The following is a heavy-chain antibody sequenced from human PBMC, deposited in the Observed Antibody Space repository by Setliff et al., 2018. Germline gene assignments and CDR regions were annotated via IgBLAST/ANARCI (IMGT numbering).Heavy chain of an antibody. CDR1: GYTFIDFG. J-gene: IGHJ1*01. V-gene: IGHV7-4-1*02. CDR3: TTDPLSNGAYWGVEYFQH. D-gene: IGHD2-8*01. CDR2: INTHTGNP. Sequence: GASVKVSCKASGYTFIDFGMSWVRQAPGQCLEWMGWINTHTGNPPYSQCFTGRFVFSLDPSFSTAYLQISSLKAEDTAVDYCTTDPLSNGAYWGVEYFQHWGQGTLVTVSS.